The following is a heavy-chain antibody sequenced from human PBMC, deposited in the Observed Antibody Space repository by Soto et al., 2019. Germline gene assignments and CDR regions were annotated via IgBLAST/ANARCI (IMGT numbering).Heavy chain of an antibody. CDR3: ARVPYYDILTGFRDRYYFDY. D-gene: IGHD3-9*01. CDR2: IYYSGST. J-gene: IGHJ4*02. Sequence: TSETLSLTCAVYGGSISSYYWSWIRQPPGKGLEWIGYIYYSGSTNYNLSLKSRVTISVDTSKNQFSLKLSSVTAADTAVYYCARVPYYDILTGFRDRYYFDYWGQGTLVTVSS. CDR1: GGSISSYY. V-gene: IGHV4-59*01.